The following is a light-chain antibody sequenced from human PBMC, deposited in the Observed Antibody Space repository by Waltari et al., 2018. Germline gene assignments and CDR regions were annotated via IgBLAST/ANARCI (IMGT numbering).Light chain of an antibody. CDR2: GNS. Sequence: QSVLTQPPSVSGAPGQSVTISCTGSSSNIGAGYDVHWYQQLPGTAPKLLIYGNSHRPSGVPDRFSGSKSGASASLAITRLQAEDEADYYCQSYDSSLRGIFGGGTKVTVL. V-gene: IGLV1-40*01. J-gene: IGLJ2*01. CDR1: SSNIGAGYD. CDR3: QSYDSSLRGI.